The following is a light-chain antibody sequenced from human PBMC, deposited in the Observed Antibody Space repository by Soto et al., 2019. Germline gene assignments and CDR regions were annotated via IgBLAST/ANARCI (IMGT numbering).Light chain of an antibody. J-gene: IGKJ4*01. Sequence: IQMTQSPSSLSASVGDRVTITCRASLSVGTHFNWYQHRPGKPPKLLIYATSSLQSGVPSRFSGSGSGTDFTLTINSLQPEDFATYYCQQSFSTPLTFGGGTKVDIK. V-gene: IGKV1-39*01. CDR3: QQSFSTPLT. CDR1: LSVGTH. CDR2: ATS.